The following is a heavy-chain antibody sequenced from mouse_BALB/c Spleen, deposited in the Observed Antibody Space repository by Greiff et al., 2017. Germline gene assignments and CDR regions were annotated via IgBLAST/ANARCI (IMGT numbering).Heavy chain of an antibody. CDR1: GFSLTSYG. CDR3: ARDGDYYGSSPLDY. CDR2: IWAGGST. J-gene: IGHJ2*01. Sequence: QVQLKESGPGLVAPSQSLSITCTVSGFSLTSYGVHWVRQPPGKGLEWLGVIWAGGSTNYNSALMSRLSISKDNSKSQVFLKMNSLQPDDTAMYYCARDGDYYGSSPLDYWGQGTTLTVSS. D-gene: IGHD1-1*01. V-gene: IGHV2-9*02.